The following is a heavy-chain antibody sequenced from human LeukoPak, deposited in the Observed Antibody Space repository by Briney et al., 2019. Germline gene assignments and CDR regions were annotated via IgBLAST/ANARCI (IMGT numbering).Heavy chain of an antibody. CDR2: ISGSGGST. D-gene: IGHD3-3*01. CDR3: AKDSLSFLEWLPDGMDV. J-gene: IGHJ6*02. CDR1: GFTFSGYA. Sequence: GGSLRLSCVASGFTFSGYAMSWVRQAPGKGLEWVSAISGSGGSTYYPDSVKGRFTISRDNSKNTLYLQMNSLRAEDTAVYYCAKDSLSFLEWLPDGMDVWGQGTTVTVSS. V-gene: IGHV3-23*01.